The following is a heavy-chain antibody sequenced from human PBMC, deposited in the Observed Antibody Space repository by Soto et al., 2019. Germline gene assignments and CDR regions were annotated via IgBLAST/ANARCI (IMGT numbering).Heavy chain of an antibody. V-gene: IGHV3-74*01. J-gene: IGHJ4*02. CDR2: ISGDGNNA. D-gene: IGHD3-3*01. CDR3: VRNRGTFLRDGVDF. CDR1: GFTFSSFW. Sequence: EVQLVESGGGIVQPGGSLRLSCAASGFTFSSFWMHWVRQAPGKGLVWVSRISGDGNNAVYADSVKGRFTVSRDNAKNTLDPQINRLTTRGTALEYCVRNRGTFLRDGVDFWGPGIMVTVSS.